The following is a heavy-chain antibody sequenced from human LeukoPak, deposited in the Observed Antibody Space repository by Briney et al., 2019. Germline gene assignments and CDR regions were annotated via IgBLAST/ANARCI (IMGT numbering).Heavy chain of an antibody. CDR3: ARGYDSSGYYFDY. CDR1: GYTFTSYD. CDR2: MNPNSGNI. V-gene: IGHV1-8*01. D-gene: IGHD3-22*01. J-gene: IGHJ4*02. Sequence: ASVKVSCKASGYTFTSYDINWVRQATGQGLEWMGWMNPNSGNIGYAQKFQGRVTMTRNTSISTAYMELSSLRSEDTAVYYCARGYDSSGYYFDYWGQGALVTVSS.